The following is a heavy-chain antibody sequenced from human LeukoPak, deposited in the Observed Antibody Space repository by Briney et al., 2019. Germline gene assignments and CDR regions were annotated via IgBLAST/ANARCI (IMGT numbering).Heavy chain of an antibody. J-gene: IGHJ4*02. Sequence: PGGSLRLSCAASGFTFSSYAMHWVRQAPGKGLEWVAVISYDGSNKYYADSVKGRFTISRDNSKNMLYLQMNSLRAEDTAVYYCAKSLLLGIAAAGSDYWGQGTLVTVSS. CDR2: ISYDGSNK. CDR1: GFTFSSYA. CDR3: AKSLLLGIAAAGSDY. D-gene: IGHD6-13*01. V-gene: IGHV3-30-3*02.